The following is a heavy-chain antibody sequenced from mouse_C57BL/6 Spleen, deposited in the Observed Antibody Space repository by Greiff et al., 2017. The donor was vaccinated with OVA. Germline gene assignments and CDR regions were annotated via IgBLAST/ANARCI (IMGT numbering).Heavy chain of an antibody. Sequence: VQLQQSGPELVKPGASVKISCKASGYTFTDYYMNWVKQSHGKSLEWIGDINPNNGGTSYTQKFKGKATLTVDKSSRTAYMALRSLTSEDSAVYYCARRDYDGSSLYYNAMDDGGQGTSGTVSS. J-gene: IGHJ4*01. CDR3: ARRDYDGSSLYYNAMDD. CDR2: INPNNGGT. V-gene: IGHV1-26*01. D-gene: IGHD1-1*01. CDR1: GYTFTDYY.